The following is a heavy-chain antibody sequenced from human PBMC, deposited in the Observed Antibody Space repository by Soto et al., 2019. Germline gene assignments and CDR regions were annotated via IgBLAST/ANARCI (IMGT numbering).Heavy chain of an antibody. D-gene: IGHD5-18*01. J-gene: IGHJ4*02. CDR3: ARGRGYGYGVDY. V-gene: IGHV4-30-4*01. CDR1: GGSISSGDHF. Sequence: QVQLQESGPGLVKPSQTLSLTCTVSGGSISSGDHFWSWIRQPPGKGLESIAYMYYSGTTYYNPYLKSRITTSVDTSNNQFSLKLTSVTAADTAVYYCARGRGYGYGVDYWGQGTLVTVSS. CDR2: MYYSGTT.